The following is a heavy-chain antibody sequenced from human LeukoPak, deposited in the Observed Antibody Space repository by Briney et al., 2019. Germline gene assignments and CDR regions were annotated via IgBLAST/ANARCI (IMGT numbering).Heavy chain of an antibody. Sequence: SVKVSCKASGGTFSSYAISWVRQAPGQGLEWMGRIIPILGIANYAQKFQGRVTITADKSTSTAYMELSSLRSEDTAVYYCARDRGGVVTATEDPWGQGTLVTVSS. J-gene: IGHJ5*02. CDR1: GGTFSSYA. V-gene: IGHV1-69*04. CDR2: IIPILGIA. CDR3: ARDRGGVVTATEDP. D-gene: IGHD2-21*02.